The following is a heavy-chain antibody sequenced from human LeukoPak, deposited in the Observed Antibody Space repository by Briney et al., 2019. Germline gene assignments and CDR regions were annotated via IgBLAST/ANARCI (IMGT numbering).Heavy chain of an antibody. D-gene: IGHD5-24*01. CDR2: IKQDRTEK. J-gene: IGHJ4*02. V-gene: IGHV3-7*04. CDR3: ARETEMANLDY. Sequence: PGGSLRLSCTASAFTFSSYWMNWVRQAPGKGLEWVANIKQDRTEKYYVDSVKGRFTISRDNAKKSLYLQMNSLRSEDTAVYYCARETEMANLDYWGQGTLVTVSS. CDR1: AFTFSSYW.